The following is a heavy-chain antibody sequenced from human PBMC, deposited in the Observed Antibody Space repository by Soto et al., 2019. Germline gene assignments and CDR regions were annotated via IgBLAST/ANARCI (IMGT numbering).Heavy chain of an antibody. D-gene: IGHD6-19*01. Sequence: QVQLVESGGGLVKPGGSLRLSCAASGFTFSDFYISWIRQAPGKGLEWVSYISSDSTIYYADSVKGRFTISRDNAENSLYLQMNILRADDTAVYYCARQTITLPGKGDYFDYWGQGTLVPVSS. V-gene: IGHV3-11*01. CDR1: GFTFSDFY. CDR2: ISSDSTI. J-gene: IGHJ4*02. CDR3: ARQTITLPGKGDYFDY.